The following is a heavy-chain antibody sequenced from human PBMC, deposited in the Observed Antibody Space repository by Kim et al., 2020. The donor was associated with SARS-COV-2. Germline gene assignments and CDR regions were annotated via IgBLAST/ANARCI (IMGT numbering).Heavy chain of an antibody. Sequence: GGSLRLSCAASGFTFSSYSMNWVRQAPGKGLEWVSSISSSSSYIYYADSVKGRFTISRDNAKNSLYLQMNSLRAEDTAVYYCARGQYYYDSSGYLTNDDAFDIWGQGTMVTVSS. V-gene: IGHV3-21*01. D-gene: IGHD3-22*01. CDR3: ARGQYYYDSSGYLTNDDAFDI. CDR2: ISSSSSYI. CDR1: GFTFSSYS. J-gene: IGHJ3*02.